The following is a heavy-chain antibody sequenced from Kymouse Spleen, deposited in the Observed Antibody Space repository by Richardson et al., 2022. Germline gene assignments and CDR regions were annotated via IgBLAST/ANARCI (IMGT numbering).Heavy chain of an antibody. Sequence: QVQLQQSGPGLVKPSQTLSLTCAISGDSVSSNSAAWNWIRQSPSRGLEWLGRTYYRSKWYNDYAVSVKSRITINPDTSKNQFSLQLNSVTPEDTAVYYCARGHYDILTGYPYYYYYGMDVWGQGTTVTVSS. CDR2: TYYRSKWYN. V-gene: IGHV6-1*01. CDR3: ARGHYDILTGYPYYYYYGMDV. CDR1: GDSVSSNSAA. D-gene: IGHD3-9*01. J-gene: IGHJ6*02.